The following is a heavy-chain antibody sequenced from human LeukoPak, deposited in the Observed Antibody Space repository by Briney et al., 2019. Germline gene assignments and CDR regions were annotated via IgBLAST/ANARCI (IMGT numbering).Heavy chain of an antibody. CDR3: AAGRYFDWLLTDAFDY. CDR1: GFTFSSYS. CDR2: ISSSSSYI. Sequence: GGSLRLSCAASGFTFSSYSMNWVRQAPGKGLEWVSSISSSSSYIYYADSVKGRFTISRDNAKNSLYLQMNSLRSEDTAVYYCAAGRYFDWLLTDAFDYWGQGTLVTVSS. D-gene: IGHD3-9*01. V-gene: IGHV3-21*04. J-gene: IGHJ4*02.